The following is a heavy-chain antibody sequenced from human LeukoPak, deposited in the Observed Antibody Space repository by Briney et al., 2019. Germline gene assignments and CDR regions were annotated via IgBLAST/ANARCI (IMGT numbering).Heavy chain of an antibody. Sequence: GESLKISCKGSGYSFTSYWIGWVGQMPGKGLDWMGIIYPVDSDTRYSPSFQGQVTISADKSISTAYLQWSSLKASDTAMYYCARRAIVGYCSSTSCSYYFDYWGQGTLVTVSS. CDR3: ARRAIVGYCSSTSCSYYFDY. CDR1: GYSFTSYW. D-gene: IGHD2-2*01. V-gene: IGHV5-51*01. CDR2: IYPVDSDT. J-gene: IGHJ4*02.